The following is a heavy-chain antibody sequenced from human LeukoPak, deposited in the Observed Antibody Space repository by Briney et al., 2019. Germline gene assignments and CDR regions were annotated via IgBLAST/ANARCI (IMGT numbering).Heavy chain of an antibody. CDR3: ARAGGGVSSWVSH. CDR1: GYIFSSYW. V-gene: IGHV5-10-1*01. CDR2: IDPGDSFT. Sequence: PGASLQISCKGSGYIFSSYWISWVRQMPGKGLEWMGRIDPGDSFTKYRPSLEGRVTISADKSLSTVYLQWSSLKASDTAIYYCARAGGGVSSWVSHWGQGTLVTVSS. J-gene: IGHJ4*02. D-gene: IGHD2-8*02.